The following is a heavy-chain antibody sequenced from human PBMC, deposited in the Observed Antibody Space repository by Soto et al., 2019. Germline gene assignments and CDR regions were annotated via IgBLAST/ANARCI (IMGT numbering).Heavy chain of an antibody. V-gene: IGHV4-4*02. CDR3: APQTISYSGNF. Sequence: QVQLQESGPGLVKPSETLSLTCAFSGDGPYWWTWVRQPPGRGLEGIGEVGRGGTTHYNPSLKSRVSMSMDASKTRLSLTLYSVTAAHTALYFCAPQTISYSGNFWRPGTTVPVSS. J-gene: IGHJ6*02. CDR2: VGRGGTT. D-gene: IGHD1-26*01. CDR1: GDGPYW.